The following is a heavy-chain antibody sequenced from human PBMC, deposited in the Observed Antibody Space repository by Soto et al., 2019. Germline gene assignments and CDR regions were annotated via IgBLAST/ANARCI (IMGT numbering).Heavy chain of an antibody. D-gene: IGHD1-26*01. CDR1: GYSFTGYW. J-gene: IGHJ3*02. V-gene: IGHV5-51*01. CDR3: ASPGTGILGASGAFDI. Sequence: LGESLKISCKASGYSFTGYWIGWVRQMPGKGLEWMGIIYPADSDTRYSPSFQGQVTISVDKSISTAYLQWSSLKASDTAMFYCASPGTGILGASGAFDIWGQGTMVTVSS. CDR2: IYPADSDT.